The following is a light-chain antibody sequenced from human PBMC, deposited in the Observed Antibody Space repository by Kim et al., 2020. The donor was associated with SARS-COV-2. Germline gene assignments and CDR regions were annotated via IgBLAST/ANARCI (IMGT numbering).Light chain of an antibody. CDR2: DVS. J-gene: IGLJ2*01. V-gene: IGLV2-14*04. CDR1: ISDIGNYNY. Sequence: GQPITISCTGTISDIGNYNYVSWYQQHPGKAPKLMIYDVSKRPSGASNRFSCSKSGNTASLTISGLQAEDEADYYCSSYTDRNTVIFGGGTKVTVL. CDR3: SSYTDRNTVI.